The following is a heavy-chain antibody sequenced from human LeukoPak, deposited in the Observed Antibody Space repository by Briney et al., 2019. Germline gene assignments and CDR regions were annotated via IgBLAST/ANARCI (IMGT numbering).Heavy chain of an antibody. Sequence: SETLSLTCTVSGGSISSYYWSWMRQPPGKGLEWIGYIYYSGSTNYNPSLKSRVTISVDTSKNQFSLKLSSVTAADTAVYYCARERKDYEGYYGMDVWGQGPTVTVSS. J-gene: IGHJ6*02. V-gene: IGHV4-59*01. CDR2: IYYSGST. D-gene: IGHD4-17*01. CDR3: ARERKDYEGYYGMDV. CDR1: GGSISSYY.